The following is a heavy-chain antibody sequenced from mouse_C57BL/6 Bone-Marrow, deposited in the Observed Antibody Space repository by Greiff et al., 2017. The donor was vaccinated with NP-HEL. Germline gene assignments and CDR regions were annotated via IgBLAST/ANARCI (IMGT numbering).Heavy chain of an antibody. CDR3: ARQGYYGSSHYYAMDY. CDR1: GFSLTSYG. CDR2: IWSDGST. D-gene: IGHD1-1*01. J-gene: IGHJ4*01. V-gene: IGHV2-6-1*01. Sequence: VMLVESGPGLVAPSQSLSITCTVSGFSLTSYGVHWVRQPPGKGLEWLVVIWSDGSTTYNSALKSRLSISKDNSKSQVFLKMNSLQTDDTAMYYCARQGYYGSSHYYAMDYWGQGTSVTVSS.